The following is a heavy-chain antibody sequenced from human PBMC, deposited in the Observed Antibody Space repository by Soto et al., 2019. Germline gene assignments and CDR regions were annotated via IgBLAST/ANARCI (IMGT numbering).Heavy chain of an antibody. Sequence: CKASGGTFSSYAISWVRQAPGQGLEWMGGIIPIFGTANYAQKFQGRVTITADESTSTAYMELSSLRSEDTAVYYCARGTGDSLTEIYYYYGMDVWGQGTTVTVS. CDR1: GGTFSSYA. CDR3: ARGTGDSLTEIYYYYGMDV. V-gene: IGHV1-69*01. J-gene: IGHJ6*02. CDR2: IIPIFGTA. D-gene: IGHD7-27*01.